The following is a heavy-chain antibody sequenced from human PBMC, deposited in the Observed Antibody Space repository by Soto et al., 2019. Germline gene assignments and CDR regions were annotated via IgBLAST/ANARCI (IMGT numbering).Heavy chain of an antibody. J-gene: IGHJ2*01. CDR2: ISGGGDAT. CDR3: ARKVSGSTGRPDLWYFDL. V-gene: IGHV3-23*01. D-gene: IGHD3-10*01. Sequence: EVQLLDSGGGLVQPGGSLRLSCAASGFTVSGYALTWVRQAPGKGLEWVSAISGGGDATFYADSVKGRFTISRDNSKNTLYLQMNTLRAEDTAVDYCARKVSGSTGRPDLWYFDLWGRGTLVTVSS. CDR1: GFTVSGYA.